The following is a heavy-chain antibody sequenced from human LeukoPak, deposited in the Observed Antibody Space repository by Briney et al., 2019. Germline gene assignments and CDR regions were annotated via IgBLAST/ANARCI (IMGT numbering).Heavy chain of an antibody. V-gene: IGHV1-69*02. J-gene: IGHJ5*02. CDR3: ARSYYYGSGSFDP. CDR2: IIPILGIA. D-gene: IGHD3-10*01. Sequence: SVKVSCKASGGTFSSYTLSWVGQARGQGLEWMGRIIPILGIANYAQKFHGRVTITADKSTSTAYMELSSLRSEDTAVYYCARSYYYGSGSFDPWGQGTLVTVSS. CDR1: GGTFSSYT.